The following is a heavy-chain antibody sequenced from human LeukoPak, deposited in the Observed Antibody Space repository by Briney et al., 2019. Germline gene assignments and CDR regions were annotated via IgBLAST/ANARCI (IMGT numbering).Heavy chain of an antibody. J-gene: IGHJ4*02. CDR2: INPNSGGT. CDR1: GGTFSSYA. D-gene: IGHD3-22*01. Sequence: VASVKVSCKASGGTFSSYAISWVRQAPGQGLEWMGWINPNSGGTNYAQKFQGRVTMTRDTSISTAYMELSRLRSDDTAVYYCARGYYYDSSGSYYFDYWGQGTLVTVSS. CDR3: ARGYYYDSSGSYYFDY. V-gene: IGHV1-2*02.